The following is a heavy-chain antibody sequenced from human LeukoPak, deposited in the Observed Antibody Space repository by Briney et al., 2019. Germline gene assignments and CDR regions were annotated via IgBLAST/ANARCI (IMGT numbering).Heavy chain of an antibody. D-gene: IGHD6-6*01. CDR1: GFXVTSNH. CDR2: IYTGGTT. J-gene: IGHJ4*02. Sequence: GGSLRLSCKASGFXVTSNHINWVRQAPGKGLEWVSIIYTGGTTHYADSLKDRFTISRDDSINTLYLQINSLRVEDTAVYYCARDSSSYYFDYWGQGTLVTVSS. V-gene: IGHV3-66*01. CDR3: ARDSSSYYFDY.